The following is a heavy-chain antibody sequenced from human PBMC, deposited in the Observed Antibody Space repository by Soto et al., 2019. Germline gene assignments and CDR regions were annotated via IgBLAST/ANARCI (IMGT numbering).Heavy chain of an antibody. J-gene: IGHJ4*02. V-gene: IGHV3-11*01. CDR2: ISSSGSTI. CDR3: ARVLVGATNLDY. D-gene: IGHD1-26*01. Sequence: GSLRLSFAASGFTFSDYYISWIRQASGKGLEWVSYISSSGSTIYYADSVKGRFTISRDNAKNSLYLQMNSLRAEDTAVYYCARVLVGATNLDYWGQGTLVTVSS. CDR1: GFTFSDYY.